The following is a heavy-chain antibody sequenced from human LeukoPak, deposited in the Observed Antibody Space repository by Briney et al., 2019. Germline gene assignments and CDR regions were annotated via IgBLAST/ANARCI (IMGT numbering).Heavy chain of an antibody. CDR1: GGSISSYY. CDR3: ARAVSGIAVAEDY. J-gene: IGHJ4*02. CDR2: IYYSGST. V-gene: IGHV4-59*01. D-gene: IGHD6-19*01. Sequence: SSETLSLTCTVSGGSISSYYWSWIRQPPGKGLEWIGYIYYSGSTNYNPSLKSRVTISVDTSKNQFSLKLSSVTAADTAVYYCARAVSGIAVAEDYWGREPWSPSPQ.